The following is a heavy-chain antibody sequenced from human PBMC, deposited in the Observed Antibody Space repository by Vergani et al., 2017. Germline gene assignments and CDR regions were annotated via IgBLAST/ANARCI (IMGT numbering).Heavy chain of an antibody. Sequence: EVQLVQSGAEVKKPGESLKISCKGSGYSFTSYWIGWVRQMPGKGLEWMGIIYSGDSDTRYSPSFQGQVTIPADKSISTAYLQWSSLKASDPAMYYCARIYSEYYYDPNSPRGAYYYYMDVWGKGTTVTVSS. CDR2: IYSGDSDT. V-gene: IGHV5-51*03. CDR1: GYSFTSYW. CDR3: ARIYSEYYYDPNSPRGAYYYYMDV. D-gene: IGHD3-22*01. J-gene: IGHJ6*03.